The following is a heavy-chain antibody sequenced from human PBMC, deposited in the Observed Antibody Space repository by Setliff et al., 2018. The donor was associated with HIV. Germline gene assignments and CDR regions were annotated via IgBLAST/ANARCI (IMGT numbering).Heavy chain of an antibody. CDR1: GDSIGITNYY. Sequence: SETLSLTCIASGDSIGITNYYWGWIRQPPGRGLEWVGSIYQSGRTFYDPSLSGRVTVSIATSKNQFSLKLTSVTAADTAVYYCARSALYGDNFRIFWYFDVWGRGTLVTVAS. D-gene: IGHD4-17*01. V-gene: IGHV4-39*07. CDR3: ARSALYGDNFRIFWYFDV. J-gene: IGHJ2*01. CDR2: IYQSGRT.